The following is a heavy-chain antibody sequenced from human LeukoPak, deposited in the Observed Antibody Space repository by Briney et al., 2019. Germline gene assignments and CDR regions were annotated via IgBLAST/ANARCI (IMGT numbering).Heavy chain of an antibody. Sequence: RGSLRLSCAASGFTFSSYGMHWVRQAPGKGLEWVAVISYDGSNKYYADSVKGRFTISRDNSKNTLYLQMNSLRAEDTAVYYCASSGSYGHFDYWGQGTLVTVSS. J-gene: IGHJ4*02. D-gene: IGHD1-26*01. CDR3: ASSGSYGHFDY. CDR1: GFTFSSYG. CDR2: ISYDGSNK. V-gene: IGHV3-30*03.